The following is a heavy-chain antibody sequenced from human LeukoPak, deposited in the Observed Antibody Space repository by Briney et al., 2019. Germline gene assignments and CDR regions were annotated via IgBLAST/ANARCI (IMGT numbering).Heavy chain of an antibody. J-gene: IGHJ5*02. Sequence: PSETLSLTCTVSGGSISSYYWSWIRQPAGKGLEWIGRIYTSGSTNYNPSLKSRVTMSVDTSKNQFSLKLSSVTAADTAVYYCARDKGYGSGSYSGRNGFDPWGQGTRVTVSS. CDR3: ARDKGYGSGSYSGRNGFDP. CDR2: IYTSGST. V-gene: IGHV4-4*07. D-gene: IGHD3-10*01. CDR1: GGSISSYY.